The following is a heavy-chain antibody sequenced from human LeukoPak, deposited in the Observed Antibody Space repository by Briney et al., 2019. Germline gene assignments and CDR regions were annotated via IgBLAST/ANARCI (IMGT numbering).Heavy chain of an antibody. D-gene: IGHD2-15*01. CDR1: GFTFTSSA. CDR3: TIAPYCSGGSCYGMDV. J-gene: IGHJ6*02. CDR2: IVVGSGNT. V-gene: IGHV1-58*02. Sequence: EASVKVSCKASGFTFTSSAMQWVRQARGQRLEWIGWIVVGSGNTNYAQKFQERVTITRDMSTSTAYMELSRLRSEDTAVYYCTIAPYCSGGSCYGMDVWGQGTTVTVSS.